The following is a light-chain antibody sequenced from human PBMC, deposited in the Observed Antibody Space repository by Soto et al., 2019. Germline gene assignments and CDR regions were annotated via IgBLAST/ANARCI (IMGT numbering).Light chain of an antibody. CDR1: QSVSSSY. V-gene: IGKV3-20*01. J-gene: IGKJ1*01. CDR3: QQYGTSLWT. CDR2: GAS. Sequence: ELVLTQSPGTLSLSPGERATLSCRASQSVSSSYLAWYQQKSGQAPRLLIYGASSRATGIPDRFSGSGSGTDFTLTISRLEPEDFAVYYCQQYGTSLWTFGQGPRWIS.